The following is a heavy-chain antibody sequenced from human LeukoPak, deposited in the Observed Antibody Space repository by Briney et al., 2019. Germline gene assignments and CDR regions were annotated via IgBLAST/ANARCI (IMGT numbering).Heavy chain of an antibody. Sequence: ASVTVSCKASGYTFTGYYMHWVRQAPGQGLEWMGWINPNSGGTNYAQKFQGRVTLTRDTSITTAYMELSSLRSDDTAVYYCSKGVGAFDIWGQGTMVTVSS. V-gene: IGHV1-2*02. CDR3: SKGVGAFDI. J-gene: IGHJ3*02. D-gene: IGHD2-8*01. CDR1: GYTFTGYY. CDR2: INPNSGGT.